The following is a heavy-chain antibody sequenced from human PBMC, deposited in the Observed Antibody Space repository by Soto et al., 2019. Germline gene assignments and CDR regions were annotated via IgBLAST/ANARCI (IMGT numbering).Heavy chain of an antibody. V-gene: IGHV3-30*03. J-gene: IGHJ6*02. CDR3: ARGGVRYYYGMDV. CDR1: GFTFSSYG. Sequence: QVQLVASGGGVVQPGRSLRLSCAASGFTFSSYGMHWVRQAPGKGLEWVAVISDDGSNKYYADSVKGRFTISRDNSKNTLYLQMNSLRAEDTAVYYCARGGVRYYYGMDVWGQGTTVTVSS. CDR2: ISDDGSNK.